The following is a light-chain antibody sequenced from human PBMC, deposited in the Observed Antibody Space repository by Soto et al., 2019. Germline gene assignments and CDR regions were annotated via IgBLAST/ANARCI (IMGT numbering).Light chain of an antibody. CDR1: STDVGGYNY. CDR3: CSYAGRDTLYV. J-gene: IGLJ1*01. Sequence: SVLTQARSGSGSPGQSVTISCTGTSTDVGGYNYVSWYQQHPGKVPKLMLYDVSKRPSGVPDRFSGSKSGNTASLTISGLQAEDEADYYCCSYAGRDTLYVFGSGTKVTVL. CDR2: DVS. V-gene: IGLV2-11*01.